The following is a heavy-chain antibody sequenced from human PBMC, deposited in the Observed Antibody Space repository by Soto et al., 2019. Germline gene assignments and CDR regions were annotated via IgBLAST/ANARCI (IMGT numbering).Heavy chain of an antibody. CDR1: GDTFTNYY. J-gene: IGHJ4*02. D-gene: IGHD2-21*02. V-gene: IGHV1-46*01. Sequence: QVQLMQSGAEVKKPGASVKVSCKASGDTFTNYYIHWVRQAPGQGLEWMGTVNPSGGHTTYSQNFLGRVPMTRDTSTSTLYMQLTSFTSDDTAVYYCARGGHVVVVTAAFDYWGQGTLVTVSS. CDR2: VNPSGGHT. CDR3: ARGGHVVVVTAAFDY.